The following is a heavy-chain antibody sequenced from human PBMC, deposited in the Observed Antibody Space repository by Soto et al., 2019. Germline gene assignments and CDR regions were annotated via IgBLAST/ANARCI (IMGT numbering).Heavy chain of an antibody. V-gene: IGHV4-38-2*02. CDR1: GYLISSDYY. J-gene: IGHJ4*02. Sequence: SSETLSLTCSVYGYLISSDYYWGWVRQTPGKGLEWLGSIDYSGKTYKNPSLKSRVSASVDLSQNQFSLNLRSVTAADTAVYFCARDLISGYDSYYFDYWGQGTLVTVSS. CDR2: IDYSGKT. D-gene: IGHD3-22*01. CDR3: ARDLISGYDSYYFDY.